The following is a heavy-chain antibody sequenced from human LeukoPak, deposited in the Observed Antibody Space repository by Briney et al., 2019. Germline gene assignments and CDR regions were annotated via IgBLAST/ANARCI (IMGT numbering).Heavy chain of an antibody. Sequence: SETLSLTCAVSADSFSSHYWTWIRQPPGKGLEWIGYIPYIGSTNYNTSLKSRVTITINTTKNQFSLKLSSVTAADTAVYYCARDLVTVTKGFDIWGQGTMVTVSS. CDR3: ARDLVTVTKGFDI. J-gene: IGHJ3*02. CDR2: IPYIGST. D-gene: IGHD4-17*01. CDR1: ADSFSSHY. V-gene: IGHV4-59*11.